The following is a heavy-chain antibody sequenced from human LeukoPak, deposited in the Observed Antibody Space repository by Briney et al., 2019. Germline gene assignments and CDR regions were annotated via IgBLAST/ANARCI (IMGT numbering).Heavy chain of an antibody. CDR2: IKSIVDGGTI. CDR1: GFTFSNGW. CDR3: TTGGYYFDY. Sequence: GGSLRLSCAGSGFTFSNGWMNWVRQAPGKGLEWVGRIKSIVDGGTIDYAAPVRGRFTISRDDSKNTVYLQMNGLKTEDTAVYYCTTGGYYFDYWGQGTLVTVSS. V-gene: IGHV3-15*01. J-gene: IGHJ4*02.